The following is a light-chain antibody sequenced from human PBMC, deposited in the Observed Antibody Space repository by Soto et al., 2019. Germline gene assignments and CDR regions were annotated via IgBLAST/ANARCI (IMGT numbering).Light chain of an antibody. J-gene: IGKJ1*01. CDR3: QQFNTYSRT. CDR1: QSIVNW. CDR2: KAS. V-gene: IGKV1-5*03. Sequence: DIQMTQSPSTLSASVGDRVTITCRASQSIVNWLAWYQQKPGKAPKLLIYKASTLQSGVPSRFSGSGSGTEFTLTISSLQPDDFATYYCQQFNTYSRTFGQGTKVEVK.